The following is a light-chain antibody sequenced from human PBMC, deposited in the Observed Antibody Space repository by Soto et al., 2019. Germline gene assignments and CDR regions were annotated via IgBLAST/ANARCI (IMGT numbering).Light chain of an antibody. Sequence: EIVLTQFPGTLSLSPGERATLSCRASQSVSSSSLAWYQQKVGRAPRVLIYGASSRATGIPDRFSGSGSGTDFTLTITRLEPEDFAVYYCQQRSNWPLTFGGGTKVDIK. V-gene: IGKV3D-20*02. CDR1: QSVSSSS. CDR2: GAS. J-gene: IGKJ4*01. CDR3: QQRSNWPLT.